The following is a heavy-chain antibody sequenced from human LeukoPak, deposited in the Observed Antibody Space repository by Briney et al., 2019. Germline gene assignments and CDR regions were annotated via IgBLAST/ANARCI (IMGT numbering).Heavy chain of an antibody. CDR3: ARVSSGSYFGYYYYYMDV. CDR2: INSDGSST. V-gene: IGHV3-74*01. Sequence: PGGSLRVSCAASGFTFINYWMHWVRQAPGEGLVWVSRINSDGSSTSYADSVKGRFTISRDNAKNTLYLQMNSLRAEDTAVYYCARVSSGSYFGYYYYYMDVWGKGTTVTVSS. D-gene: IGHD1-26*01. CDR1: GFTFINYW. J-gene: IGHJ6*03.